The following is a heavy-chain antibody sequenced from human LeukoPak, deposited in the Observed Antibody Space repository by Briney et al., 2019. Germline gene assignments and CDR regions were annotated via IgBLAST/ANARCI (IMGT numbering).Heavy chain of an antibody. CDR3: AGWLRWLSLDS. J-gene: IGHJ4*02. Sequence: SETLSLSCTVSGGSITSYYWSWIRQPPGKGLEWIGYIFHSGTTNYNPSLKSRVTISIDTSKNQFSLKLSSVTAADTAVYYCAGWLRWLSLDSWGQGTLVTVSS. CDR2: IFHSGTT. D-gene: IGHD6-19*01. V-gene: IGHV4-59*01. CDR1: GGSITSYY.